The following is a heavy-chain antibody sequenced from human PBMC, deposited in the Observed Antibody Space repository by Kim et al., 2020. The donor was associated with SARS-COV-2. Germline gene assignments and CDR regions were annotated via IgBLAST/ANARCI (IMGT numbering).Heavy chain of an antibody. CDR2: IYYSGST. J-gene: IGHJ5*02. CDR3: ARGPDYEGWFDP. V-gene: IGHV4-61*01. Sequence: SETLSLTCTVSGGSVSSGSYYWSWLRQPPGKGLEWIGYIYYSGSTNYNPSLKSRVTISVDTSKNQFSLKLSSVTAAETAVYYCARGPDYEGWFDPCGQGALVTVSS. CDR1: GGSVSSGSYY. D-gene: IGHD4-17*01.